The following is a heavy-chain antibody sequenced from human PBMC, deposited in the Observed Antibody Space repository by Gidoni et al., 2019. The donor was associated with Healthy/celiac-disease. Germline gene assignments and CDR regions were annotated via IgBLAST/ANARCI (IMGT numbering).Heavy chain of an antibody. J-gene: IGHJ4*02. Sequence: EVQLVETGGGLIQPGGSLRLSCAASGFTVSSNYMSWVRQAPGKGLEWVSVIYSGGSTYYADSVKGRFTISRDNSKNTLYLQMNSLRAEDTAVYYCARSYYYDSSGYPYYFDYWGQGTLVTVSS. CDR3: ARSYYYDSSGYPYYFDY. CDR2: IYSGGST. D-gene: IGHD3-22*01. CDR1: GFTVSSNY. V-gene: IGHV3-53*02.